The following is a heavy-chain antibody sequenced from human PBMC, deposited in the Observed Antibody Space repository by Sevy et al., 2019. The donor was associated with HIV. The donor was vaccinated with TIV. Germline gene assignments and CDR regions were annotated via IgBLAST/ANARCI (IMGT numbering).Heavy chain of an antibody. CDR2: IQTSGHT. CDR3: ARGLGRGGSRSYFDP. D-gene: IGHD3-10*01. V-gene: IGHV4-4*07. CDR1: GDSISTYY. J-gene: IGHJ5*02. Sequence: SETLSLTCIVSGDSISTYYWSWIRQSAGRGLEWIGRIQTSGHTNYNPSLKSRVTMSVDTSKNQFSLKLSSVTAADTAVYYCARGLGRGGSRSYFDPWGQGTLVTVSS.